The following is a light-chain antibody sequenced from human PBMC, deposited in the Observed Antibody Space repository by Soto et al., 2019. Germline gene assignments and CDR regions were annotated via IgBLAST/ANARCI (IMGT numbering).Light chain of an antibody. Sequence: QSVLTQPPSVSGTPGQKVSISCSGSASNLGGNPVNWYQHLPGAAPKLLIYTNHQRPSGVPDRFSNSKSGTSASLAISGLRSDNEADFYSAAWDYSLNAMVFGGGTKLTVL. V-gene: IGLV1-44*01. CDR3: AAWDYSLNAMV. J-gene: IGLJ2*01. CDR2: TNH. CDR1: ASNLGGNP.